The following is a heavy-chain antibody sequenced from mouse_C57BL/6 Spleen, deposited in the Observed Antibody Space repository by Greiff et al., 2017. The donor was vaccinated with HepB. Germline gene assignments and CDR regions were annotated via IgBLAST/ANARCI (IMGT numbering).Heavy chain of an antibody. CDR1: GYTFTTYP. J-gene: IGHJ2*01. V-gene: IGHV1-47*01. CDR2: FHPYNDDT. D-gene: IGHD2-10*01. Sequence: QVQLKESGAELVKPGASVKMSCKASGYTFTTYPIEWMKQNHGKSLEWIGNFHPYNDDTKYNEKFKGKATLTVEKSSSTVYLELSRLTSDDSAVYYCARRAYYGNFYYFDYWGQGTTLTVSS. CDR3: ARRAYYGNFYYFDY.